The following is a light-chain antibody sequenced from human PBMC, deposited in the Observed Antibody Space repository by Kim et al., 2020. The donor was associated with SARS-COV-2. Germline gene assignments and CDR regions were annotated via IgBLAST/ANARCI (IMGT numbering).Light chain of an antibody. V-gene: IGLV2-18*02. Sequence: GQSVTTSFTGTSSDVGSYDRVSWYQQPPGTAPKVMIYEVSNRPSGVPDRFSGSKSGNTASLTISGLQAEDEADYYCSSYTSSSTWVFGGGTQLTVL. CDR3: SSYTSSSTWV. CDR2: EVS. J-gene: IGLJ3*02. CDR1: SSDVGSYDR.